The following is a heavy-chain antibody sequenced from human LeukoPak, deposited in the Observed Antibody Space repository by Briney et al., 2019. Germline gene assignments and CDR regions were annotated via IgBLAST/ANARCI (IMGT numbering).Heavy chain of an antibody. J-gene: IGHJ4*02. V-gene: IGHV3-30-3*01. CDR3: ATETYYYYDSSGYSN. Sequence: PGGSLRLSCAASGFTFSSYAMHWVRQAPGKGLEWVAVISYDGSNKYYADSVKGRFTISRDNSKNTLYLQMNSLRAEDTAVYYCATETYYYYDSSGYSNWGQGTLVIVSS. CDR1: GFTFSSYA. D-gene: IGHD3-22*01. CDR2: ISYDGSNK.